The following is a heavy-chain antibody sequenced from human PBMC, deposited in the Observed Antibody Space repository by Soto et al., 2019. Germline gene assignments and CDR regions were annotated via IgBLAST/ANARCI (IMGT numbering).Heavy chain of an antibody. D-gene: IGHD6-6*01. J-gene: IGHJ3*02. CDR3: ARAEQLADAFDI. CDR1: GFTFSRYA. CDR2: ISGSGGST. V-gene: IGHV3-23*01. Sequence: LRLSCAASGFTFSRYAMSWVRQAPGKGLEWVSAISGSGGSTYYADSVKGRFTISRDNSKNTLYLQMNSLRAEDTAVYYCARAEQLADAFDIWGQGTMVTVSS.